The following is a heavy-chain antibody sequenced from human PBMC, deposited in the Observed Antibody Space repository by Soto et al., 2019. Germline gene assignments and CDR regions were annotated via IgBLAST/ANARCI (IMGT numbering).Heavy chain of an antibody. Sequence: GASVKVSCKASGGTFSSYAISWVRQAPGQGLEWMGGIIPIFGTANYAQKFQGRVTITADESTSTAYMELSSLRSEDTAVYYCARDHYGDYVWYYYYGMDVWGQGTTVTVSS. V-gene: IGHV1-69*13. CDR3: ARDHYGDYVWYYYYGMDV. D-gene: IGHD4-17*01. CDR2: IIPIFGTA. CDR1: GGTFSSYA. J-gene: IGHJ6*02.